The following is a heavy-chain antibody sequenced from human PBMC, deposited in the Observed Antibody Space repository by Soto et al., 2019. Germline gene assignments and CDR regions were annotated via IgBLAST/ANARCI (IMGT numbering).Heavy chain of an antibody. Sequence: ASVKVSCKVSGYTLTELSMHWVLQAPGKGLEWMGGFDPEDGETIYAQKFQGRVTMTEDTSTDTAYMELSSLRSEDTAVYYCATDLVGYFDPGPWGQGTLVTVSS. CDR3: ATDLVGYFDPGP. J-gene: IGHJ5*02. D-gene: IGHD3-9*01. CDR2: FDPEDGET. CDR1: GYTLTELS. V-gene: IGHV1-24*01.